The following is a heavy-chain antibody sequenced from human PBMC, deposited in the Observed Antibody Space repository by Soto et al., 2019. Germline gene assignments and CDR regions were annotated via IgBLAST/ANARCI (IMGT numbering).Heavy chain of an antibody. J-gene: IGHJ3*02. Sequence: QVQLVQSGAEVKPPGALVKVSCRTSGYTFNADALHWVRQAPGQGLEWMGWVNGANGVTKFSQKFQGRVTITRDTFATTAYMELSSLRSEDTAVYFCARINSGTHRYDAVDMWGQGTTVTVAS. CDR3: ARINSGTHRYDAVDM. V-gene: IGHV1-3*01. CDR2: VNGANGVT. CDR1: GYTFNADA. D-gene: IGHD1-26*01.